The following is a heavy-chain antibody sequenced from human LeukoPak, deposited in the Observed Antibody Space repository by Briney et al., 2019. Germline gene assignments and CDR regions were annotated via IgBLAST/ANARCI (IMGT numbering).Heavy chain of an antibody. CDR1: GFIFSSYA. V-gene: IGHV3-33*01. D-gene: IGHD6-13*01. J-gene: IGHJ5*02. Sequence: GGSLSLSCAASGFIFSSYAMHWVRQAPGTGLEWVAVIWSDGRREYYIDSVKGRFTISRDNSKNTLYLQMNNLRAEDTAVYSCARGVAENGNPNYFDPWGRGTLVTVSS. CDR2: IWSDGRRE. CDR3: ARGVAENGNPNYFDP.